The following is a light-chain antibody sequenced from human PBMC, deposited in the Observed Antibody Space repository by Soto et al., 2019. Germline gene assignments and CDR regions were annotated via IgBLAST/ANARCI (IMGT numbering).Light chain of an antibody. J-gene: IGKJ3*01. CDR3: PQRSTWPPFS. CDR1: QSIGSY. CDR2: DAS. V-gene: IGKV3-11*01. Sequence: EIVLTQSPATLSLSLGERATRSCRASQSIGSYLAWYQHKLGQPPRLLIYDASNRATGIPVRFSGSGSGTDFTLTISSLEPEDFAVYYCPQRSTWPPFSLGPGTQVDIK.